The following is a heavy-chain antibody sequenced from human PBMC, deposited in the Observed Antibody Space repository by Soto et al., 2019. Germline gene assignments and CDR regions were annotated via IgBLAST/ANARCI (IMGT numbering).Heavy chain of an antibody. CDR2: ITTSGTGT. D-gene: IGHD3-22*01. CDR1: GFTFSSYA. J-gene: IGHJ4*02. CDR3: ATRITMIVKPEVF. Sequence: PGGSLRLSCAASGFTFSSYAMSWVRQPPGKGLEWVSTITTSGTGTYYADSVKGRFTISRDNSKNTLYLQMNSLRAEDTAVYYCATRITMIVKPEVFWGQGTLVNVS. V-gene: IGHV3-23*01.